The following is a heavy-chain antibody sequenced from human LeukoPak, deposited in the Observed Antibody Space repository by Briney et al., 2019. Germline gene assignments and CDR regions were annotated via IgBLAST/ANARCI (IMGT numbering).Heavy chain of an antibody. CDR1: GGSISSYY. J-gene: IGHJ4*02. CDR2: IYPSGST. Sequence: SETLSLTCTVSGGSISSYYWSWIRQPAGKGLEWIGRIYPSGSTNYNPSLKSRVTMSVDTSKTQFSLKLSSVTAADTAVYYCVGGSGSVIFDYWGQGTLVTVSS. CDR3: VGGSGSVIFDY. V-gene: IGHV4-4*07. D-gene: IGHD3-10*01.